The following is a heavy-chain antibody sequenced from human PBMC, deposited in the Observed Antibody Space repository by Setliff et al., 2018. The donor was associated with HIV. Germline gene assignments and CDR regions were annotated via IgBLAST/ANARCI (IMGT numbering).Heavy chain of an antibody. CDR3: ARVGYNDDSGYPYNWFDP. J-gene: IGHJ5*02. V-gene: IGHV4-59*01. D-gene: IGHD3-22*01. Sequence: SSETLSLTCNVSGDSIKDYYWSWIRQPPGKGLEWLGYMSFSANSNYNPSLKNRITISIDTSKNQFSLRLSSVTAADTAVYYCARVGYNDDSGYPYNWFDPWGQGTLVTVSS. CDR2: MSFSANS. CDR1: GDSIKDYY.